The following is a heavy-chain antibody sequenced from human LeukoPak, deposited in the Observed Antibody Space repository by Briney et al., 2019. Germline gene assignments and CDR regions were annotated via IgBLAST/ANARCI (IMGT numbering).Heavy chain of an antibody. J-gene: IGHJ6*03. CDR1: GGTFSSYA. D-gene: IGHD6-19*01. CDR3: ARSEGWDRSGWSSRAYYYYYMDV. V-gene: IGHV1-69*05. CDR2: IIPNFGTA. Sequence: ASVKVSCKASGGTFSSYAISWVRQAPGQGLEWMGGIIPNFGTANYAQKFQGRVTITTDESTSTAYMELSSLRSEDTAVYYCARSEGWDRSGWSSRAYYYYYMDVWGKGTTVTVSS.